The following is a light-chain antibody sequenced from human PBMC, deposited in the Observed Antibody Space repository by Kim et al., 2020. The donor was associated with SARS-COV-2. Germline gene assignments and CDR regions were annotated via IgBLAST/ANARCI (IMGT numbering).Light chain of an antibody. CDR1: SSDVGGYNY. CDR2: DVT. CDR3: CSYAGTYTFV. V-gene: IGLV2-11*01. Sequence: QSALTQSRSVSGSPGQSVTISCTGTSSDVGGYNYVSWYQQHPGKAPKLMIYDVTKRPSGVPDRFYGSKSGNTASLTISGLQAEDEADYYCCSYAGTYTFVFGGGTKVTVL. J-gene: IGLJ2*01.